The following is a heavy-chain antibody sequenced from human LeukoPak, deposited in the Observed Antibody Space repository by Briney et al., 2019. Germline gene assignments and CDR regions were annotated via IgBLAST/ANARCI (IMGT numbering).Heavy chain of an antibody. CDR1: EFTFSYYN. V-gene: IGHV3-23*01. D-gene: IGHD3-10*02. J-gene: IGHJ6*04. Sequence: QPGGSLRLSCAASEFTFSYYNLNWVRQAPGKGLEWVSAISGSGGSTYYADSVKGRFTISRDNSKNTLYLQMNSLRAEDTAVYYCAELGITMIGGVWGKGTTVTISS. CDR3: AELGITMIGGV. CDR2: ISGSGGST.